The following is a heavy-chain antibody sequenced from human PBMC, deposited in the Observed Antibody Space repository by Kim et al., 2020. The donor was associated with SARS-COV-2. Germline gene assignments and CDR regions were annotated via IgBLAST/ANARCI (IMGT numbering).Heavy chain of an antibody. CDR1: GFTFDDYA. V-gene: IGHV3-9*01. CDR2: ISWNSGSI. J-gene: IGHJ6*01. Sequence: GGSLRLSCAASGFTFDDYAMHWVRQAPGKGLEWVSGISWNSGSIGYADSVKGRFTISRDNAKNSLYLQMNSLRAEDTALYYCAKAPSRSSWYGDSGGGM. D-gene: IGHD6-13*01. CDR3: AKAPSRSSWYGDSGGGM.